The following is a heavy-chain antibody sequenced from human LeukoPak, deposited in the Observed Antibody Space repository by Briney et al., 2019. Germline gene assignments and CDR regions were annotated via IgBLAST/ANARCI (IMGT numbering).Heavy chain of an antibody. CDR2: ISYDGSNK. CDR1: GFTFSSYA. V-gene: IGHV3-30*04. D-gene: IGHD2-2*01. Sequence: GGSLRLSCAASGFTFSSYAMHWARQAPGKGLEWVAVISYDGSNKYYADSVKGRFTISRDNSKNTLYLQMNSLRAEDTAVYYCAREYELTPIYYFDYWGQGTLVTVSS. CDR3: AREYELTPIYYFDY. J-gene: IGHJ4*02.